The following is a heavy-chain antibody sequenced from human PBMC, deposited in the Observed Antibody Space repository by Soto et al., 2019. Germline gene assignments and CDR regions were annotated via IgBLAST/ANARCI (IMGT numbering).Heavy chain of an antibody. CDR2: IYYFGST. V-gene: IGHV4-59*08. D-gene: IGHD3-9*01. CDR1: GGSISSYY. Sequence: SETLSLTCTVSGGSISSYYWSWIRQPPGKGLEWIGYIYYFGSTNYNPSLKSRVTMSVDTSKNQFSLKLSSVTAADTAVYYCARHSPDFDWLSQFDYWGQGTLVTVSS. CDR3: ARHSPDFDWLSQFDY. J-gene: IGHJ4*02.